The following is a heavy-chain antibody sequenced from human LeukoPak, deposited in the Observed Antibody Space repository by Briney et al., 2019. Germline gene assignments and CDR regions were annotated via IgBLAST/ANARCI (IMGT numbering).Heavy chain of an antibody. CDR2: IKQDGSEK. CDR3: ARVQAAEDY. Sequence: GGSLRLSCAASGFTFSNAWMSWVRQAPGKGLEWVANIKQDGSEKYYVDSVKGRFTIPRDNAKNSLYLQMNSLRAEDTAVYYCARVQAAEDYWGQGTLVTVSS. V-gene: IGHV3-7*01. CDR1: GFTFSNAW. D-gene: IGHD6-13*01. J-gene: IGHJ4*02.